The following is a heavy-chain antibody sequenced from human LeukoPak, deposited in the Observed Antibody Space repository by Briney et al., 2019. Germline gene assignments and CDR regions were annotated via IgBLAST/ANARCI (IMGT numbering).Heavy chain of an antibody. Sequence: SVKASCKASGGTFSSYAISWVRQAPGQGLEWMGRIIPIFGTANYAQKFQGRVTITTDESTSTAYMELSSLRSEDTAVYYCASIAGARGNAWGRGTLVTVSS. CDR2: IIPIFGTA. J-gene: IGHJ5*02. CDR3: ASIAGARGNA. CDR1: GGTFSSYA. D-gene: IGHD6-6*01. V-gene: IGHV1-69*05.